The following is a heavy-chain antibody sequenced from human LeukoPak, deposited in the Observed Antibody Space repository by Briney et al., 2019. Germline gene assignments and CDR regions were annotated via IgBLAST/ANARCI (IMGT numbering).Heavy chain of an antibody. CDR1: GGTFSSYA. CDR3: ARLDEYSSSSRYYGMDV. D-gene: IGHD6-6*01. J-gene: IGHJ6*02. V-gene: IGHV1-69*13. CDR2: IIPIFGTA. Sequence: VASVKVSCKASGGTFSSYAISWVRQAPGQGLEWMGGIIPIFGTANYAQKFQGRVTIIADESTSTAYMELSSLRSEDTAVYYCARLDEYSSSSRYYGMDVWGQGTTVTVSS.